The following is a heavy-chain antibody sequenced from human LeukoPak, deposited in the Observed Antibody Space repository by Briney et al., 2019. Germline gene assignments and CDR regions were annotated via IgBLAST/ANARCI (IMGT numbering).Heavy chain of an antibody. CDR2: INPNSGGT. V-gene: IGHV1-2*02. CDR1: GYTFTGYY. CDR3: ARAILTGYYASPDY. Sequence: ASVKVSCKASGYTFTGYYMHWVRQAPGQGLEWMGWINPNSGGTNYAQKFQGRVTMTRDTSIDTAYMELSRLRSDDTAVYYCARAILTGYYASPDYWGQGTLVTVSS. J-gene: IGHJ4*02. D-gene: IGHD3-9*01.